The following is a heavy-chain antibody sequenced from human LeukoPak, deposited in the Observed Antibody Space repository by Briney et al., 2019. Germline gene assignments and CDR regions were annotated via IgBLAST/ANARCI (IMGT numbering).Heavy chain of an antibody. CDR2: ISAYNGNT. CDR3: ARDYHTMVRGVIIRPPDY. J-gene: IGHJ4*02. D-gene: IGHD3-10*01. Sequence: ASVKVSCKASGGTFSSYAISWVRQAPGQGLEWMGWISAYNGNTNYAQKPQGRVTMTTDTSTSTAYMELRSLRSDDTAVYYCARDYHTMVRGVIIRPPDYWGQGTLVTVSS. V-gene: IGHV1-18*01. CDR1: GGTFSSYA.